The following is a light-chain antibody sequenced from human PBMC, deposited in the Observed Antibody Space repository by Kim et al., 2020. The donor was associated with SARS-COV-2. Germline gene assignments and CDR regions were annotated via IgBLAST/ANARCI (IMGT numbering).Light chain of an antibody. V-gene: IGLV2-11*01. CDR3: CSYAGSYTFYV. Sequence: QSVTISCTGTGSDVGGYNYVSWYQQHPGKAPKLMIYDVSKRPSGVPDRFSGSKSGNTASLTISGLQAEDEADYYCCSYAGSYTFYVFGTGTKVTVL. J-gene: IGLJ1*01. CDR1: GSDVGGYNY. CDR2: DVS.